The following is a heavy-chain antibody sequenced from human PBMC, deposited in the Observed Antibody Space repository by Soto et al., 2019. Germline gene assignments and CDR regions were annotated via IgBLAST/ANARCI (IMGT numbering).Heavy chain of an antibody. V-gene: IGHV2-5*02. CDR1: GFSLSTSGVG. J-gene: IGHJ5*02. CDR2: INWDDDK. CDR3: TFYGLGGSWRFDP. Sequence: QITLKESGPTLVKPTQTLTLTCTLSGFSLSTSGVGVGWIRQPPGKALEWLSLINWDDDKRYRSSLKNSLTITKDHSKNQVVFTMTNMDPVDTATYYCTFYGLGGSWRFDPWGQGTLVTVSS. D-gene: IGHD3-10*01.